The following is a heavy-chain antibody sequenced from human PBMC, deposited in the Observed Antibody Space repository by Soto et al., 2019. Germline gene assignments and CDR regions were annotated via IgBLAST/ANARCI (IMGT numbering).Heavy chain of an antibody. D-gene: IGHD6-13*01. CDR2: MNPNSGYT. CDR1: GYTFTNYD. Sequence: QVQLVQSGAEVKKPGASVKVSCKASGYTFTNYDINWVRQAPGQGLEWMGWMNPNSGYTGYAQRFQGRVTMTRDTSISTAYMDLSSLRSEDTAVYYCARGQSSTYPYWGQGTLVTVSS. CDR3: ARGQSSTYPY. V-gene: IGHV1-8*01. J-gene: IGHJ4*02.